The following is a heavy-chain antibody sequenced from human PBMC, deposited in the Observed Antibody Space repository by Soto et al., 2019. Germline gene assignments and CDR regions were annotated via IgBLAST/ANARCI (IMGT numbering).Heavy chain of an antibody. CDR1: GFTVSSNY. Sequence: PGGSLRLSCAASGFTVSSNYMSWVRQAPGKGLEWVSVIYSGGSTYYADSVKGRFTISRHNSKNTLYLQMNSLRAEDTAVYYCARDGHDFWSGFHYYMDVWGKGTTVTVSS. V-gene: IGHV3-53*04. CDR2: IYSGGST. D-gene: IGHD3-3*01. J-gene: IGHJ6*03. CDR3: ARDGHDFWSGFHYYMDV.